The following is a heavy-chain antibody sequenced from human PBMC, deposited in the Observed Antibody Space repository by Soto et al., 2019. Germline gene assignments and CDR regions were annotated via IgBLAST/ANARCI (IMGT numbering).Heavy chain of an antibody. CDR1: GGTFSSYA. V-gene: IGHV1-69*13. J-gene: IGHJ5*02. D-gene: IGHD2-8*01. CDR2: IIPIFGTA. CDR3: AREYCTNGVCGLAWFDP. Sequence: SVKVSCKASGGTFSSYAISWVRQAPGQGLEWMGGIIPIFGTANYAQKFQGRVTITADESTSTAYMELSSLRSEDTAVYYCAREYCTNGVCGLAWFDPWGQGTLVTVSS.